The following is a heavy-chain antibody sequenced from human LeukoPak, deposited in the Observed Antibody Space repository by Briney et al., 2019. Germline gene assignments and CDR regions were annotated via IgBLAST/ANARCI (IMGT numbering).Heavy chain of an antibody. J-gene: IGHJ4*02. Sequence: ASVKVSCKASGYTFTGYYMHWVRQAPGQGLEWMGWINPNSGGTNYAQKFQGRVTMTRDTSISTAYMELSRLRSDDTAVYYCARHDHLGGSIDCWGQGTLVTVSS. CDR2: INPNSGGT. D-gene: IGHD2-15*01. V-gene: IGHV1-2*02. CDR1: GYTFTGYY. CDR3: ARHDHLGGSIDC.